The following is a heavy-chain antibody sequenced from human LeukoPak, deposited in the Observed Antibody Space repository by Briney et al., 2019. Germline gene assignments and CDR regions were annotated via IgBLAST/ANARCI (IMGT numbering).Heavy chain of an antibody. Sequence: GGSLRLSCAASGFTFSSYAMSWVRQAPVKEREWVSTISGSGGGRYYADSVKGRFTISRDNSKNTLYLQMNSLRAEVTAVYYCAKDSHGYSSSWPFDYCGQGTLVTVSS. CDR1: GFTFSSYA. CDR2: ISGSGGGR. V-gene: IGHV3-23*01. J-gene: IGHJ4*02. D-gene: IGHD6-13*01. CDR3: AKDSHGYSSSWPFDY.